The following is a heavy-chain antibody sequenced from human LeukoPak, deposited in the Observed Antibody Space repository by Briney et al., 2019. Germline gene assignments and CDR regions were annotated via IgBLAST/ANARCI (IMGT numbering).Heavy chain of an antibody. D-gene: IGHD5-18*01. CDR1: GGSISSYY. J-gene: IGHJ3*02. CDR3: ASEGYSYGGAFDI. CDR2: IYYSGST. Sequence: PSETLSLTCIVSGGSISSYYWSWIRQPPGKGLEWIGYIYYSGSTNYNPSLKSRVTISVDTSKNQFSLKLSSVTAADTAVYYCASEGYSYGGAFDIWGQGTMVTVSS. V-gene: IGHV4-59*01.